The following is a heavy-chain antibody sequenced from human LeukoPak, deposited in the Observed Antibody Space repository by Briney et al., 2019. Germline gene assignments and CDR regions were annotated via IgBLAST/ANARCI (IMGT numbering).Heavy chain of an antibody. CDR2: INHSGST. D-gene: IGHD6-13*01. Sequence: SETLSLTCAVYGGSFSGYYWSWIRKPPGKGLEWIGEINHSGSTNYNPSLKSRVTISVDTSKNQFSLKLSSVTAADTAVYYCARWVVRSSSFYYFDYWGQGTLVTVSS. CDR3: ARWVVRSSSFYYFDY. CDR1: GGSFSGYY. V-gene: IGHV4-34*01. J-gene: IGHJ4*02.